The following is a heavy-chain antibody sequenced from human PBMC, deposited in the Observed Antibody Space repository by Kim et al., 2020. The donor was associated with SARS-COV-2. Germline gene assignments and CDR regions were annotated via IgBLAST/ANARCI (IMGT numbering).Heavy chain of an antibody. V-gene: IGHV7-4-1*02. J-gene: IGHJ4*02. CDR3: ARGDYGSGSYYNEPPPDY. CDR1: GYTFTSYA. Sequence: ASVKVSCKASGYTFTSYAMNWVRQAPGQGLEWMGWINTNTGNPTYAQGFTGRFVFSLDTSVSTAYLQISSLKAEDTAVYYCARGDYGSGSYYNEPPPDYWGQGTLVTVSS. D-gene: IGHD3-10*01. CDR2: INTNTGNP.